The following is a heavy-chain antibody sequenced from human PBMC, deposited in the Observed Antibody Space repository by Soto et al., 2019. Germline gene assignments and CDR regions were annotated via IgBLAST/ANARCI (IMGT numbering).Heavy chain of an antibody. Sequence: GGSLRLSCIASGFTFRNYAMAWVRQAPGEDLEWVSAIGTSGTPTLYADSVKSRFSISRDDSRNTVSLQMNSLRAEDTALYYCARDPSFGAFDIWGQGTMVTVSS. V-gene: IGHV3-23*01. CDR1: GFTFRNYA. J-gene: IGHJ3*02. CDR3: ARDPSFGAFDI. CDR2: IGTSGTPT. D-gene: IGHD3-10*01.